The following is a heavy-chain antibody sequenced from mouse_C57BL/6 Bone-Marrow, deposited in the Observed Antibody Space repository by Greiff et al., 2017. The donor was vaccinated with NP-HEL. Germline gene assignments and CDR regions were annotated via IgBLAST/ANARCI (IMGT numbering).Heavy chain of an antibody. CDR2: IRSKSNNYAT. CDR1: GFSFNTYA. D-gene: IGHD2-10*01. Sequence: EVQGVESGGGLVQPKGSLKLSCAASGFSFNTYAMNWVRQAPGKGLEWVARIRSKSNNYATYYADSVKDRFTISRDDSESMLYLQMNNLKTEDTAMYYCVRGTLLYRYFDVWGTGTTVTVSS. CDR3: VRGTLLYRYFDV. J-gene: IGHJ1*03. V-gene: IGHV10-1*01.